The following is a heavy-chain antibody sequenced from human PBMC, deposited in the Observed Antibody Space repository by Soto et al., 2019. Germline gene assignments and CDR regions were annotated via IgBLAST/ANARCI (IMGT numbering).Heavy chain of an antibody. J-gene: IGHJ4*02. CDR3: AKGNPTIVVVPAAIPA. D-gene: IGHD2-2*02. Sequence: HPWGSLRLSCAASGFTFSSYAMSWVRQTPGKGLEWVSAISGSGGSTYYADSVKGRFTISRDNSKNTLYLQMNSLRAEDTAVYYCAKGNPTIVVVPAAIPAWGQGTLVTVSS. CDR1: GFTFSSYA. V-gene: IGHV3-23*01. CDR2: ISGSGGST.